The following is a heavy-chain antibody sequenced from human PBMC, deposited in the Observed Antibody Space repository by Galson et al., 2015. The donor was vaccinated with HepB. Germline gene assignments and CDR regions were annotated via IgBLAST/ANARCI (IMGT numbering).Heavy chain of an antibody. J-gene: IGHJ5*02. CDR2: INHSGGT. CDR3: ARLTRTIFGPVIKSHPRNWFHP. Sequence: ETLSLTCGLYTVSLSGNHWSWIRQPPEKGLEWIGEINHSGGTKYHPSLKSRVTISVDTSKNQFSVKLSSVTAADTAVYYCARLTRTIFGPVIKSHPRNWFHPWGQGTQVIVSS. V-gene: IGHV4-34*01. D-gene: IGHD3/OR15-3a*01. CDR1: TVSLSGNH.